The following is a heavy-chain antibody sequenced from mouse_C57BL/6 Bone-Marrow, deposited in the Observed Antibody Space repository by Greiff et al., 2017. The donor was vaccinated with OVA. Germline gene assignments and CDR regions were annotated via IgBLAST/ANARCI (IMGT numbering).Heavy chain of an antibody. CDR3: ARSYGHWYFDV. D-gene: IGHD1-1*01. Sequence: EVKLVESEGGLVQPGSSMKLSCTASGFTFSDYYMAWVRQVPEKGLEWVANINYDGSSTHYLDSLKSRFIISRDNAKNILYLQMSSLKSEDTATYYCARSYGHWYFDVWGTGTTVTVSS. CDR1: GFTFSDYY. J-gene: IGHJ1*03. CDR2: INYDGSST. V-gene: IGHV5-16*01.